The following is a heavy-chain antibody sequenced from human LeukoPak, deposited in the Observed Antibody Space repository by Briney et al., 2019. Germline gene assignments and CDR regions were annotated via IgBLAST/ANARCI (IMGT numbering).Heavy chain of an antibody. V-gene: IGHV1-2*02. CDR1: GYTFTGYY. J-gene: IGHJ4*02. Sequence: ASVKVSCKASGYTFTGYYMHWVRQAPGQGVEWMGLINPNSGGTNYAQKFQGRVTMIRDTSIRPAYMELSRVRSDETAVYYCARVNIVLMVRAALDYWGQGNLVTVSS. D-gene: IGHD2-8*01. CDR2: INPNSGGT. CDR3: ARVNIVLMVRAALDY.